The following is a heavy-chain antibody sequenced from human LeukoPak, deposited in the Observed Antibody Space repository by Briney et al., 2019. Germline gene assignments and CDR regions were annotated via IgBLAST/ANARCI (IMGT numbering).Heavy chain of an antibody. CDR2: IYYSGST. CDR3: ARGKGSSWYLKYYFDY. CDR1: GGSISSYY. D-gene: IGHD6-13*01. J-gene: IGHJ4*02. Sequence: SETLSLTCTVSGGSISSYYWSWIRQPPGKGLEWIGYIYYSGSTNYNPSLKSRVTISVDTSKNQFSLKLSSVTAADTAVYYCARGKGSSWYLKYYFDYWGQGTLVTVSS. V-gene: IGHV4-59*01.